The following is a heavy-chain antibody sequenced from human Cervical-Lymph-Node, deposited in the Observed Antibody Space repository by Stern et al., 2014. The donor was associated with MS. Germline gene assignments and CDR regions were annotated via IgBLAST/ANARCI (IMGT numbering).Heavy chain of an antibody. Sequence: EVQLVESGGAVVQPGGSLRLSCAASGFTFDHYTMQWVRQLPGKGLEWVSLISWDGSRTDYADSVKGRFTISRDNRKHSLYLQMNSLRPEDSALYYCAKSLGVVPAYDYWGQGALVTVSS. CDR2: ISWDGSRT. D-gene: IGHD2-15*01. CDR3: AKSLGVVPAYDY. V-gene: IGHV3-43*01. J-gene: IGHJ4*02. CDR1: GFTFDHYT.